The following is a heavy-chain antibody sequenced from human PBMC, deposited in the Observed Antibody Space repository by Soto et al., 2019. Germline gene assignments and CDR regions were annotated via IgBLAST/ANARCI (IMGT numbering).Heavy chain of an antibody. J-gene: IGHJ4*02. CDR2: IYPGDSDT. D-gene: IGHD5-12*01. V-gene: IGHV5-51*03. CDR1: GYSFTSYW. CDR3: ARLKRDGYNYSPLYY. Sequence: EVQLVQSGAEVKKPGESLKISCKGSGYSFTSYWIGWVRQMPGKGLEWRGIIYPGDSDTRYSPSFQGQVTISADKSISTAYLPWSSLKASDTAMYYCARLKRDGYNYSPLYYWGQGTLVTVSS.